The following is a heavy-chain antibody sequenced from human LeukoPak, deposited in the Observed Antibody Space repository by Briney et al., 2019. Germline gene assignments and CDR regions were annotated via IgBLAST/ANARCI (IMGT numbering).Heavy chain of an antibody. D-gene: IGHD6-19*01. CDR1: GGSISSSSYY. J-gene: IGHJ4*02. CDR3: ARGSGGVFDY. V-gene: IGHV4-39*01. Sequence: PSETLSLTCNVSGGSISSSSYYWGWIRQPPGKGLEWIGSMYYGGSTYYNPSLKSRVTISVDTSKNQFSLKLSSVTAADTAVYYCARGSGGVFDYWGQGTLVTVSS. CDR2: MYYGGST.